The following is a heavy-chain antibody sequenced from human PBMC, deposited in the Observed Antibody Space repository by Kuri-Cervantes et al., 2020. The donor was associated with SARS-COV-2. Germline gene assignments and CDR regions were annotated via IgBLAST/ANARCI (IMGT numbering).Heavy chain of an antibody. D-gene: IGHD2-15*01. J-gene: IGHJ5*02. CDR2: IYYSGST. V-gene: IGHV4-59*12. CDR3: ARGRQFWDIVVVAAARWFDP. Sequence: ESLKISCTVSGGSISSYYWSWIRQPPGKGLEWIGYIYYSGSTNYNPSLKSRVTISVDTSKNQFSLKLSSVTAADTAVYYCARGRQFWDIVVVAAARWFDPWGQGTLVTVSS. CDR1: GGSISSYY.